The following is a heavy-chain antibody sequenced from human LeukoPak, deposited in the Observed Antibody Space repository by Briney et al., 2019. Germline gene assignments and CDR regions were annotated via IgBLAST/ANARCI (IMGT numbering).Heavy chain of an antibody. CDR2: ISSSCTYI. D-gene: IGHD3-16*02. V-gene: IGHV3-21*01. Sequence: PGGSLRLSCAAPGYTFSDYSVNWVRQVPGKGLEWVSSISSSCTYIYYADSVKGRFTISRDNAKNSLFLQMNSLRAEDTAVYYCVSGNDPDYVWGTYRLDAFDIWGEGTMVIVPS. J-gene: IGHJ3*02. CDR1: GYTFSDYS. CDR3: VSGNDPDYVWGTYRLDAFDI.